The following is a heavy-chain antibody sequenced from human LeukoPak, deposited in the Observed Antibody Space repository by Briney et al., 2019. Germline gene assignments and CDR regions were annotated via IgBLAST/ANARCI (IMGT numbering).Heavy chain of an antibody. CDR1: GYTFTSYD. CDR2: MNPDSGNT. D-gene: IGHD5-18*01. V-gene: IGHV1-8*01. CDR3: AKRGYSYGEFDY. J-gene: IGHJ4*02. Sequence: ASVKVSCKASGYTFTSYDINWVRQATGQGLEWMGWMNPDSGNTGYARKFQGRVTMTRNTSISTAYMELSSLRSEDTAVYYCAKRGYSYGEFDYWGQGTLVTVSS.